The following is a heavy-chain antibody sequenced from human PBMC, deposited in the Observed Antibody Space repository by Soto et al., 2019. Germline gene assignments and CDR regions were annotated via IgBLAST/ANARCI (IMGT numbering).Heavy chain of an antibody. D-gene: IGHD6-25*01. CDR1: GYTFTGYY. V-gene: IGHV1-2*04. J-gene: IGHJ4*02. CDR2: INPNSGGT. CDR3: ARDLNQRGGTVFDY. Sequence: GASVKVSCKASGYTFTGYYMHWVRQAPGQGLEWMGWINPNSGGTNYAQKFQGWVTMTRDTSISTAYMELSRLRSDDTAVYYCARDLNQRGGTVFDYWGQGTLVTVSS.